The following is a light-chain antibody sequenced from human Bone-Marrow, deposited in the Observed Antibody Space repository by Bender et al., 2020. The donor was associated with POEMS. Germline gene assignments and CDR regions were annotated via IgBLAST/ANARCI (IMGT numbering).Light chain of an antibody. CDR1: SSNIGAGFD. V-gene: IGLV1-40*01. CDR3: QSYDSSLSAWV. J-gene: IGLJ3*02. Sequence: QSALTQPASVSGAPGQRVTISCTGSSSNIGAGFDVHWYQQLPGTAPKLLIFNTSDRPSGVPDRFSGSKSGTSGSLAITGLQAEDEADYYCQSYDSSLSAWVFAGGTKLTV. CDR2: NTS.